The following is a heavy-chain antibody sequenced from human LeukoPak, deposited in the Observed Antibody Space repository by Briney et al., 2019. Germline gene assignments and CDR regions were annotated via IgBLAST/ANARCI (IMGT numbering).Heavy chain of an antibody. CDR3: ARRALGAFDI. D-gene: IGHD7-27*01. V-gene: IGHV3-48*03. Sequence: GGSLRLSCAASGFTFSSYEMNWVRQAPGKGLEWVSYISSSGSTIYYADSVKGRFTISRDNAKNSLYLQMNSLRAEDTAVYYCARRALGAFDIWGQGTMVTVSS. CDR2: ISSSGSTI. J-gene: IGHJ3*02. CDR1: GFTFSSYE.